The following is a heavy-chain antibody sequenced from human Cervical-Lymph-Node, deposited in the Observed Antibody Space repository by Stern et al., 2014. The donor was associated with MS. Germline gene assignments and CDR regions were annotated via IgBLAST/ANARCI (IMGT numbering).Heavy chain of an antibody. V-gene: IGHV3-48*02. CDR2: ISSTGSTI. CDR3: ARDYYDGSGYYYAYAFDI. CDR1: GFSFRTYN. D-gene: IGHD3-22*01. Sequence: EVQLVESGGGLALPGGSLRLSCAASGFSFRTYNMNWVRQIPGEGPEWVSYISSTGSTIYYADSVKGRFTISRDNGKNSLYLLMNSLRDEDTAVYYCARDYYDGSGYYYAYAFDIWGQGTMVTVSS. J-gene: IGHJ3*02.